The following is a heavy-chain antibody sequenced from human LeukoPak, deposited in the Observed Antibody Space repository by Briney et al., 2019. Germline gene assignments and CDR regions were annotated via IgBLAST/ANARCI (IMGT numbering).Heavy chain of an antibody. D-gene: IGHD1-26*01. Sequence: PGGSLRLSCAASGFTFSNYAMAWLRQAPGKGLEWVSAISGSSSSTYYADSVKGRFTISRDNSKNTLYLQMNSLRAEDTAVYYCAKDVGGSGSYYHGDALDIWGQGTMVTVSS. V-gene: IGHV3-23*01. J-gene: IGHJ3*02. CDR1: GFTFSNYA. CDR2: ISGSSSST. CDR3: AKDVGGSGSYYHGDALDI.